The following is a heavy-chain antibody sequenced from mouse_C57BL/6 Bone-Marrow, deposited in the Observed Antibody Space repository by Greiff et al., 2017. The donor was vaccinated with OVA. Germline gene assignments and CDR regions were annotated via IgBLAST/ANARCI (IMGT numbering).Heavy chain of an antibody. D-gene: IGHD1-1*01. J-gene: IGHJ3*01. CDR1: GFSLTSYG. V-gene: IGHV2-6-1*01. CDR2: IWSDGST. CDR3: ARHEAADYGSSPWFAY. Sequence: QVQLKESGPGLVAPSQRLSITCTVSGFSLTSYGVHWVRQPPGKGLEWLVVIWSDGSTTYNSALKSRLSISKDNSKSQVFLKMNSLQTDDTAMYYCARHEAADYGSSPWFAYWGQGTLVTVSA.